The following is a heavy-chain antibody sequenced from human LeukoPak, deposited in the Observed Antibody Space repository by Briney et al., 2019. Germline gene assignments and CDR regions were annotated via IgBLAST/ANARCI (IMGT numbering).Heavy chain of an antibody. D-gene: IGHD2-15*01. Sequence: GGSLRLSCAASGFTFSDYYMSWIRQAPGKGLEWVSYISSSGSTIYYADSVKGRFTISRDNAKHSLYLQMNSLRAEDTAVYYCARPYCSGGSCYTYYYYMDVWGKGTTVTVSS. CDR2: ISSSGSTI. J-gene: IGHJ6*03. CDR1: GFTFSDYY. V-gene: IGHV3-11*04. CDR3: ARPYCSGGSCYTYYYYMDV.